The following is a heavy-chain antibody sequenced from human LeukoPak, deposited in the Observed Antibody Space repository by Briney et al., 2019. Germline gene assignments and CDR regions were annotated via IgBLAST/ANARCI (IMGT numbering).Heavy chain of an antibody. Sequence: SETLSLTCTVSGGSISSHYWSWIRQPPGKGLEWIEYIYYSGSTNYNPSLTSRITISVDTSKNQFSLKLSSVTAADTAVYYCARDLDYWGQGTLVTVSS. V-gene: IGHV4-59*11. CDR1: GGSISSHY. J-gene: IGHJ4*02. CDR3: ARDLDY. CDR2: IYYSGST.